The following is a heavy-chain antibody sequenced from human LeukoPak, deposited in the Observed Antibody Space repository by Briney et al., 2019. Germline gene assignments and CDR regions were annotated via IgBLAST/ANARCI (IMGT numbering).Heavy chain of an antibody. Sequence: PGRCLRLSCAASGFTFNSYGMHWVRQAPGKGLEWVAVIWYDGSNKYYADSVKGRFTISRDNSKNTLYLQMNSLRAEDTAVYYCARGGYSYGYSPTYYFDYWGQGTLVTVSS. CDR2: IWYDGSNK. CDR1: GFTFNSYG. J-gene: IGHJ4*02. CDR3: ARGGYSYGYSPTYYFDY. D-gene: IGHD5-18*01. V-gene: IGHV3-33*01.